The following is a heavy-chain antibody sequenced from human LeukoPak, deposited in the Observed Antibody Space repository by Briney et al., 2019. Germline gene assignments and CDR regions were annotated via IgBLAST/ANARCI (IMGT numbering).Heavy chain of an antibody. CDR1: GGSISSYY. CDR2: IKSSGST. Sequence: SETLSLTCSVSGGSISSYYWSWIRQSAGKGLEWIGRIKSSGSTNYNPSLKSRVTMSVDTSKNQFSLNLSSVTAAETAVYYCARDQYYYDSSGYRGFDYWGQGTLVTVSS. CDR3: ARDQYYYDSSGYRGFDY. J-gene: IGHJ4*02. D-gene: IGHD3-22*01. V-gene: IGHV4-4*07.